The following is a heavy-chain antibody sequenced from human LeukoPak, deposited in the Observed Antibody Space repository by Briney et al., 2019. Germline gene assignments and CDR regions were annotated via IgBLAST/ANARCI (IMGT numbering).Heavy chain of an antibody. D-gene: IGHD4-17*01. CDR1: GGTFSSYT. CDR3: ARTHDYGAGFDY. V-gene: IGHV1-69*02. Sequence: GASVKVSCKASGGTFSSYTISWVRQAPRQGPEWMGRIIPILGIANYAQKFQGRVTITADKSTSTAYMELSSLRSEDTAVYYCARTHDYGAGFDYWGQGTLVTVSS. CDR2: IIPILGIA. J-gene: IGHJ4*02.